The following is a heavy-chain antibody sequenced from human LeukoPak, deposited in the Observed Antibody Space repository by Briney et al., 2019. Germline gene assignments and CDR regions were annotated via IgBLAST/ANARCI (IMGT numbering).Heavy chain of an antibody. CDR2: ISYDGSNK. Sequence: PGRSLRLSCAASGFTFSSYAMHWVRQAPGKGLEWVAVISYDGSNKYYADSVKGRFTISRDNSKNTVYLQMNSLRAEDTAVYYCARDDKLRFLEWSGLDYWGQGTLVTVSS. D-gene: IGHD3-3*01. V-gene: IGHV3-30-3*01. CDR3: ARDDKLRFLEWSGLDY. J-gene: IGHJ4*02. CDR1: GFTFSSYA.